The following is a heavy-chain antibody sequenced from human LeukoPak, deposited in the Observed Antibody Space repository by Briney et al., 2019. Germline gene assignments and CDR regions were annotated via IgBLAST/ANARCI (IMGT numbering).Heavy chain of an antibody. CDR3: ARDGYSTSWYPYYFDY. V-gene: IGHV3-48*03. Sequence: GALRLSCAASGFTFSSYEMNWVRQAPGKGLEWVSYISSSGSIIDYADSVKGRFTISRDNAKNSLYLQMNSLRAEDTAVYYCARDGYSTSWYPYYFDYWGQGTLVTVSS. J-gene: IGHJ4*02. CDR1: GFTFSSYE. D-gene: IGHD6-13*01. CDR2: ISSSGSII.